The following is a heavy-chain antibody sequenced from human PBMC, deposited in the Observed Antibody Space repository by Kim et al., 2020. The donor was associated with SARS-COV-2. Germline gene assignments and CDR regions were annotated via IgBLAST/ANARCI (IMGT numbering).Heavy chain of an antibody. D-gene: IGHD3-10*01. J-gene: IGHJ6*02. CDR3: ARATSGSYYYGMDV. CDR2: ISYDGSNK. CDR1: GFTFSSYA. V-gene: IGHV3-30-3*01. Sequence: GGSLRLSCAASGFTFSSYAMHWVRQAPGKGLEWVAVISYDGSNKYYADSVKGRFTISRDNSKNTLYLRMNSLRAEDTAVYYCARATSGSYYYGMDVWGQGTTVTVSS.